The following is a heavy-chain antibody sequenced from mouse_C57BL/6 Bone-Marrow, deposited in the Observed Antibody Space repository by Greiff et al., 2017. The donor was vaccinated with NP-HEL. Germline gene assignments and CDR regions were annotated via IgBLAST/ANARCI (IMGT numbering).Heavy chain of an antibody. CDR2: IYPGNSDT. Sequence: DVQLQESGTVLARPGASVKMSCKTSGYTFTSYRMHWVKQRPGQGLEWIGAIYPGNSDTSYNQKFKGKAKLTAVTSASTAYMELSSLTNEDSAVYYCTRRRGLIYYDFDCWGQGTTLTVSS. CDR1: GYTFTSYR. CDR3: TRRRGLIYYDFDC. D-gene: IGHD2-4*01. V-gene: IGHV1-5*01. J-gene: IGHJ2*01.